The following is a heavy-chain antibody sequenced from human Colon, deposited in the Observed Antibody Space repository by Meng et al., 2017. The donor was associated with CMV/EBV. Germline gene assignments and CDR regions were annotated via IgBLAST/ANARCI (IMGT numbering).Heavy chain of an antibody. J-gene: IGHJ4*02. D-gene: IGHD3-22*01. CDR3: AKDREFGTYYYDSSGYGLDS. CDR1: GFTVSRSY. V-gene: IGHV3-53*01. Sequence: GESLKISCAASGFTVSRSYMSWVRQAPGKGLEWVSVIYSAGSTNYADSVKGRFTISRDNSKNTLYLQMNSLRAEDTAVYYCAKDREFGTYYYDSSGYGLDSWGQGTLVTVSS. CDR2: IYSAGST.